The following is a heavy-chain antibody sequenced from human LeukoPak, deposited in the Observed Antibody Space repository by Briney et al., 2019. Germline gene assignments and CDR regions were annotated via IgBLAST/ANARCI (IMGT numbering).Heavy chain of an antibody. V-gene: IGHV3-23*01. CDR2: TGLNSVNT. Sequence: GGSLRLSCATSGFTFSRHAMSWVRQAPGKGLEWVSTTGLNSVNTLCAESVQGRFSISRDNSKNTLDLQMDNLRVDDTAVYYCAKGDDIGKHPTRAYYFDTWGQGTLVTVSS. J-gene: IGHJ4*02. D-gene: IGHD5-24*01. CDR3: AKGDDIGKHPTRAYYFDT. CDR1: GFTFSRHA.